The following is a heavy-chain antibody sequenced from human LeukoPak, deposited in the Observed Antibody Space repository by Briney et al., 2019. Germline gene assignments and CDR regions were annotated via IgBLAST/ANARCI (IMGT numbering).Heavy chain of an antibody. Sequence: ASVTVSCKASGYTFTGYYMHWVRQAPGQGLEWMGWINPNSGGTNNAQKFQGRVTMTRDTSISTAYMELSRLRSDDTAVYYCARDEQVAAPGNWFGPWGQGTLVTVSS. CDR3: ARDEQVAAPGNWFGP. V-gene: IGHV1-2*02. CDR2: INPNSGGT. D-gene: IGHD2-15*01. CDR1: GYTFTGYY. J-gene: IGHJ5*02.